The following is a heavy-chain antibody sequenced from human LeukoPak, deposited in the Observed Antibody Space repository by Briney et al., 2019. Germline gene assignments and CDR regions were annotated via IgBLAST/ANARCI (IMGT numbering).Heavy chain of an antibody. CDR3: ARDYYGSGSPNNPNYYGMDV. V-gene: IGHV4-39*07. D-gene: IGHD3-10*01. CDR1: GGSISNSRDS. Sequence: KPSETLSLTCTVSGGSISNSRDSWGWIRQPPGTGLEWIGIMDYSGNTYLSPSLRSRVTISADTSKNQFSLRLTSVTAADTAVYYCARDYYGSGSPNNPNYYGMDVWGQGTTVTVSS. J-gene: IGHJ6*02. CDR2: MDYSGNT.